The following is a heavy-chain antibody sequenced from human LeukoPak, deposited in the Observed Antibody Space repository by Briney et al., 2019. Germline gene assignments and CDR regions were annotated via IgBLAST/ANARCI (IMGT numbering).Heavy chain of an antibody. V-gene: IGHV4-59*01. Sequence: SETLSLTCTVAGGSISNFYWTWIRQSPGKGLEWIGYISYSGTTKYSPSLKSRVTMSLDTSKNQFSLKLNSVTAADTAVYYCARNHGGWFDSWGQGTLVTVSS. CDR2: ISYSGTT. J-gene: IGHJ5*01. CDR1: GGSISNFY. CDR3: ARNHGGWFDS. D-gene: IGHD4-23*01.